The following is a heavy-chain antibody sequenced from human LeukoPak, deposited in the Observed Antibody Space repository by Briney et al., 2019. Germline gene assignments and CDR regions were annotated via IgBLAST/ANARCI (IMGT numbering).Heavy chain of an antibody. CDR2: IYSGGST. V-gene: IGHV3-66*01. Sequence: PGGSLRLSCAASGFTFSSYAMSWVRQAPGKGLEWVSVIYSGGSTYYADSVKGRFTISRDNSKNTLYLQMNSLRAEDTAVYYCARGRDCSSTSCYLFPAMDVWGQGTTVTVSS. D-gene: IGHD2-2*01. CDR3: ARGRDCSSTSCYLFPAMDV. CDR1: GFTFSSYA. J-gene: IGHJ6*02.